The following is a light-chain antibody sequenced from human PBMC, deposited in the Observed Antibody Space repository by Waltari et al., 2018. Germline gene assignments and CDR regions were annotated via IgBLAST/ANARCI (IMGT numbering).Light chain of an antibody. CDR3: SSYAGSHTLV. V-gene: IGLV2-8*01. J-gene: IGLJ2*01. CDR2: EVT. CDR1: SRDPGGYAS. Sequence: QSVLTQPPSASGSPRPSVSIPCTGRSRDPGGYASVSWYQQFPGTAPKLIIFEVTKRPSGVPDRFSGSRSGNTASLTVSGLQAEDEATYYCSSYAGSHTLVFGGGTKLTVL.